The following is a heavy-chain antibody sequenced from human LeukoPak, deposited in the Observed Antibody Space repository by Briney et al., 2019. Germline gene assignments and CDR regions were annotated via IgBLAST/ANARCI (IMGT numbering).Heavy chain of an antibody. CDR1: GFTFSRYW. CDR3: AGEGPGD. J-gene: IGHJ1*01. Sequence: GGSLRLSCAASGFTFSRYWMHWVRQAPGKGLVWVSRINSDGSGTSYADSVMGRFTISRDNAKNTLYLQMNSLGAEDTAVYYCAGEGPGDWGQGTLVTVSS. CDR2: INSDGSGT. V-gene: IGHV3-74*01. D-gene: IGHD2-21*01.